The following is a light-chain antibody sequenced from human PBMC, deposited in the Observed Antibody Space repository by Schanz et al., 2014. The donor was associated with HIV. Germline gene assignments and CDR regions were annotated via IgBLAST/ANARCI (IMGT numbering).Light chain of an antibody. Sequence: QSALTQPASVSGSPGQSITISCTGTSNDVEIYNLVSWYQQHPGKAPKLTIYEVSKRPSGVSNRFSGSKSGNTASLTISGLQGEDEADYYCCSYTTSDTLIFGGGTKVTVL. J-gene: IGLJ2*01. CDR3: CSYTTSDTLI. CDR1: SNDVEIYNL. V-gene: IGLV2-23*02. CDR2: EVS.